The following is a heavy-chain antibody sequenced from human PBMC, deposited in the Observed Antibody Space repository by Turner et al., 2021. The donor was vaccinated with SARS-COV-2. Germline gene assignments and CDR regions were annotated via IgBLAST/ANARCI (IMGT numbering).Heavy chain of an antibody. J-gene: IGHJ4*02. CDR3: ARVCNGNVCKNFDY. CDR2: VTANSGDT. D-gene: IGHD2-15*01. CDR1: GYTFTAYN. Sequence: QVQLVQHGAEVKKPGASVKVSCTASGYTFTAYNIHWLRQAPGQGLEWIGWVTANSGDTNYAQKFQGRVTMTRDTSISTAYMELSSLRSDDTAVYYCARVCNGNVCKNFDYWGQGTLVTVSS. V-gene: IGHV1-2*02.